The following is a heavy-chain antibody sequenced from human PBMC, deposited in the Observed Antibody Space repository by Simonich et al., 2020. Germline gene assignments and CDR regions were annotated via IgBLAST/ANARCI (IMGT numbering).Heavy chain of an antibody. CDR3: AKDVAAAGTEYFQH. J-gene: IGHJ1*01. V-gene: IGHV3-9*01. CDR2: ISWKSGSI. Sequence: EVQLVESGGGLVQPGRSLRLSCAASGFNFDDYAMHWDRQAPGKGQGWLAGISWKSGSIGYADSVKGRITNSRDNAKTSLYLQMNSLRAEDTALYYCAKDVAAAGTEYFQHWGQGTLVTVSS. D-gene: IGHD6-13*01. CDR1: GFNFDDYA.